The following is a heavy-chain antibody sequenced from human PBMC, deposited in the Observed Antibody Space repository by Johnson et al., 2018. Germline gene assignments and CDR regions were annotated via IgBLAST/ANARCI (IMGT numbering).Heavy chain of an antibody. J-gene: IGHJ3*02. D-gene: IGHD6-25*01. CDR1: GFTFSRYA. CDR3: AKGTTETAARAFDI. CDR2: IRGSGGST. Sequence: VQLVQSGGGLVQPGESLRLSCAASGFTFSRYAMSWVRQAPGKGLEWVPIIRGSGGSTSYAESVRGKFTISRDNATNALYLQMSSLRAGDTAVYFCAKGTTETAARAFDIWGQGTMVTVSS. V-gene: IGHV3-23*04.